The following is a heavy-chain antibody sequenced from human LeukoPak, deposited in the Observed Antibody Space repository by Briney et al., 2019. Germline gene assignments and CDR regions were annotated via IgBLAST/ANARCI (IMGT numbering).Heavy chain of an antibody. CDR3: ARVEKNGWDFDH. CDR2: ISWNSGSI. CDR1: GFTFDDYA. V-gene: IGHV3-9*01. D-gene: IGHD6-19*01. J-gene: IGHJ4*02. Sequence: PGGSLRLSCAASGFTFDDYAMHWVRQAPGKGLEWVSGISWNSGSIGYADSVKGRFTISRDNTKNSLYLQMTSLRADDTAVYYCARVEKNGWDFDHWGQGTLVTVSS.